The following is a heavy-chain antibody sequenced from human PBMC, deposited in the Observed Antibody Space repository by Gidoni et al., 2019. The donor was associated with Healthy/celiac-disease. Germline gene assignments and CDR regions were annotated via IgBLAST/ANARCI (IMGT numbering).Heavy chain of an antibody. V-gene: IGHV3-48*02. J-gene: IGHJ5*02. D-gene: IGHD3-3*01. Sequence: EVQLVESGGGLVQPGGSLRLSCAASGFTFRSYSMNWVRQAPGKGLEWVSYISSSSSTIYYADSVKGRFTISRDNAKNSLYLQMNSLRDEDTAVYYCARDGSGITIFKVSDWFDPWGQGTLVTVSS. CDR3: ARDGSGITIFKVSDWFDP. CDR1: GFTFRSYS. CDR2: ISSSSSTI.